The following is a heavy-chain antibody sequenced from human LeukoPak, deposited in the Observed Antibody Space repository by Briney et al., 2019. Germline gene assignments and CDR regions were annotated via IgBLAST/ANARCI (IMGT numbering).Heavy chain of an antibody. Sequence: ASVKVFCKASGYTFSNYAMNWVRQAPGQGLEFMGWINTYNGNPTYAQAFTGRFVFSVDTSVSTTYLQISSLKTEDTAVYYCVSMGSDGFDIWGQGTMIIVSS. J-gene: IGHJ3*02. D-gene: IGHD3-16*01. CDR1: GYTFSNYA. CDR2: INTYNGNP. V-gene: IGHV7-4-1*02. CDR3: VSMGSDGFDI.